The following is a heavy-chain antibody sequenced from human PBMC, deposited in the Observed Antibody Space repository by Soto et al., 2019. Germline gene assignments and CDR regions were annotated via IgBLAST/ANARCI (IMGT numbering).Heavy chain of an antibody. CDR3: AKGSDTAMPYYFDY. D-gene: IGHD5-18*01. V-gene: IGHV3-9*01. CDR1: GFTFDDYA. Sequence: LRLSCAASGFTFDDYAMHWVRQAPGKGLEWVSGISWNSGSIGYADSVKGRFTISRDNAKNSLYLQMNSLRAEDTALYYCAKGSDTAMPYYFDYWGQGTLVTVSS. J-gene: IGHJ4*02. CDR2: ISWNSGSI.